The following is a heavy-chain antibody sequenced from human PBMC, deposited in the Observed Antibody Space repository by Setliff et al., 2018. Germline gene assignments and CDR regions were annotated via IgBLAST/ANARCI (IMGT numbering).Heavy chain of an antibody. CDR3: ARDYELVTIFGVVIGNFDY. J-gene: IGHJ4*02. CDR1: GYTFTRYY. V-gene: IGHV1-46*01. Sequence: ASVKVSCKASGYTFTRYYMYWVRQAPGQGLEWMGIINVSGGSASYAEKFQGRVTMTRDTSTSTVYMELNSLTSDDTAVYYCARDYELVTIFGVVIGNFDYWGQGTLVTVSS. D-gene: IGHD3-3*01. CDR2: INVSGGSA.